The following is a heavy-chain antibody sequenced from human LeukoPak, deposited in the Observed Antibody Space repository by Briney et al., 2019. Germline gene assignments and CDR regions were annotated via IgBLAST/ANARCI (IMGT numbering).Heavy chain of an antibody. Sequence: GGSLRLSCAASGFTLSDHYIDWVRQAPGKGLEWVGRSRNKANSYTTEYAASVRGRFTISRDESKTSLYLQMNSLKTEDTAVYYCGRRPVGHNNDYLDYWGQGTLVAVSS. CDR2: SRNKANSYTT. CDR1: GFTLSDHY. J-gene: IGHJ4*02. V-gene: IGHV3-72*01. D-gene: IGHD1-26*01. CDR3: GRRPVGHNNDYLDY.